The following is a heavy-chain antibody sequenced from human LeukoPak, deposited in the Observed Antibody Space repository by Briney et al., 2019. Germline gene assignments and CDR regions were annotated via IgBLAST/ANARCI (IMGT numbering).Heavy chain of an antibody. CDR2: ISSYNGNT. CDR3: ARDQSVRLLETSSTYFKHVFAI. J-gene: IGHJ3*02. CDR1: GYTFTNYG. D-gene: IGHD6-13*01. Sequence: GASVKVSCKTSGYTFTNYGFSWGRQAPGLGLEWMGWISSYNGNTNYAQKVQGRVTMTTDTSTSTAYMELRSLRFDDTAVYYCARDQSVRLLETSSTYFKHVFAIWGQGSMVTVSS. V-gene: IGHV1-18*01.